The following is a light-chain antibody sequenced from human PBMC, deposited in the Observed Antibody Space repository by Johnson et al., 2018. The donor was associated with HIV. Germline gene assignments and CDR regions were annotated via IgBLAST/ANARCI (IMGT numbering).Light chain of an antibody. V-gene: IGLV1-51*01. CDR1: SSNIGNNY. CDR3: GTWDSSLSARV. J-gene: IGLJ1*01. CDR2: DNN. Sequence: HSVLTQPPSVSAAPGQKVTISCSGSSSNIGNNYVSWYQQLPGTAPTLLIYDNNKRPSGIPDRFSGSTSGTSATLGITGLQTGDEADYYCGTWDSSLSARVFGTGTKVTVL.